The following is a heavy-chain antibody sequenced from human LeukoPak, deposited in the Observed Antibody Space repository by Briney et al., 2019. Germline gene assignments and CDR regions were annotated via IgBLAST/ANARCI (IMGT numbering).Heavy chain of an antibody. CDR3: ATAPSSPSYCSSTSCFNWFDP. V-gene: IGHV4-34*01. D-gene: IGHD2-2*01. J-gene: IGHJ5*02. CDR1: GGSFSGYY. Sequence: PSETLSLTCAVYGGSFSGYYWSWIRQPPGKGLEWIGVINHSGSTNYNPSLKSRVTISVDTSKNQFSLKLSSVTAADTAVYYCATAPSSPSYCSSTSCFNWFDPWGQGTLVTVSS. CDR2: INHSGST.